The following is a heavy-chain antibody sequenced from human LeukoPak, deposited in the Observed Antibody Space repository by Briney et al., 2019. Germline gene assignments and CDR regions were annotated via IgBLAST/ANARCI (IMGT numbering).Heavy chain of an antibody. CDR3: ARLLVGTLYYFDY. CDR2: IYYSGST. Sequence: SETLSLTCAVYGGSFSSYYWGWIRQPPGKGLEWIGSIYYSGSTYYNPSLKSRVTISVDTSKNQFSLKLSSVTAADTAVYYCARLLVGTLYYFDYWGQGTLVTVSS. CDR1: GGSFSSYY. V-gene: IGHV4-39*01. J-gene: IGHJ4*02. D-gene: IGHD2-21*02.